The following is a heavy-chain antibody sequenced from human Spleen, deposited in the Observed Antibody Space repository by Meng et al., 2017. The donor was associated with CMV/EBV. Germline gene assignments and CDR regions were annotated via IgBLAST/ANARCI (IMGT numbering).Heavy chain of an antibody. V-gene: IGHV3-33*06. CDR3: AKGVGVGATTRIDY. CDR1: GLTFSTEA. Sequence: AGLTFSTEAMHWVGQAPGKGLEWVTVIWYDGSNKYYADSVKGRFTISRDNSKNTVYLQMNSLRSEDTAVYYCAKGVGVGATTRIDYWGQGTLVTVSS. CDR2: IWYDGSNK. D-gene: IGHD1-26*01. J-gene: IGHJ4*02.